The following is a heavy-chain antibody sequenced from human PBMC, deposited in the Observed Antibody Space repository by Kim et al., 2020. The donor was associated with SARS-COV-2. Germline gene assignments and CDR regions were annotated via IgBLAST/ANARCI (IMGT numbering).Heavy chain of an antibody. Sequence: ADSAKDRCTISRDNAKKSLYVKMNGLRAEDTAVYYCARAGSSSSLTWFDPWGQGTLVTVSS. D-gene: IGHD6-6*01. CDR3: ARAGSSSSLTWFDP. V-gene: IGHV3-11*06. J-gene: IGHJ5*02.